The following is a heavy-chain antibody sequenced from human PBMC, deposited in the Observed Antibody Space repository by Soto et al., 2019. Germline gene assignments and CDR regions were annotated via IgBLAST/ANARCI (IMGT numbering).Heavy chain of an antibody. CDR3: ARVVPGAEAWFGP. Sequence: SVKVACKTSGYTFSNYGITWVRQAPGQPLEWLGWISLYSDGTSYAQKFRGRVSMTTDTSTTTAYMELRSLRYDDTAVYYCARVVPGAEAWFGPWGQGTLVTVSS. CDR1: GYTFSNYG. V-gene: IGHV1-18*01. J-gene: IGHJ5*02. CDR2: ISLYSDGT.